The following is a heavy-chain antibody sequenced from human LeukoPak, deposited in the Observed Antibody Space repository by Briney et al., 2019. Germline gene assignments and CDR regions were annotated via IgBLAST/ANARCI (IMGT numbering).Heavy chain of an antibody. D-gene: IGHD2-2*01. CDR3: AIGGDSSTSCYRCFNY. CDR2: IYPDDSDT. CDR1: GYSFTNHW. J-gene: IGHJ4*02. Sequence: GESLKISCEGSGYSFTNHWIGWVRQMPGKGLEWMGIIYPDDSDTRYSPSFQGQVTISADKSIGTAYLQWSSLKASDTAMYYCAIGGDSSTSCYRCFNYWGQGTLVTVSS. V-gene: IGHV5-51*01.